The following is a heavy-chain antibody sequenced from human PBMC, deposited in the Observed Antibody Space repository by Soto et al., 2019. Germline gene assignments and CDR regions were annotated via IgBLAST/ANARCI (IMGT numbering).Heavy chain of an antibody. CDR1: GFTFSTYA. J-gene: IGHJ4*02. CDR2: ISANGQGI. CDR3: AKDRNYPRDQFHY. V-gene: IGHV3-23*01. D-gene: IGHD1-7*01. Sequence: GSLRLSCAASGFTFSTYALSWVRQAPGKGLEWVSAISANGQGIYYADSVRGRFTISRDNSKNTIFLHMDSLRAEDTAVYYCAKDRNYPRDQFHYWGQVTLVTVSA.